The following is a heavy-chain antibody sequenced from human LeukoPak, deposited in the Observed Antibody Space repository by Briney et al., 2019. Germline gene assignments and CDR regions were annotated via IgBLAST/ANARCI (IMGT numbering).Heavy chain of an antibody. D-gene: IGHD2-15*01. CDR1: GFSLSITGVG. V-gene: IGHV2-5*02. CDR3: VHSLRVVAGKYYFDY. CDR2: IYWDDDK. Sequence: SGPTLVKPTQTLTLTCTFSGFSLSITGVGVGWIRQPPGKALEWLALIYWDDDKHYSPSLKSRPTITKDTSKNQVVLTMTNMETVDTATYYCVHSLRVVAGKYYFDYWGQGTLVTVSS. J-gene: IGHJ4*02.